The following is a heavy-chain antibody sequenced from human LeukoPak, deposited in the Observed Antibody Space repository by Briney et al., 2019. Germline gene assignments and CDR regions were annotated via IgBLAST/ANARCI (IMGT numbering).Heavy chain of an antibody. CDR1: GITLSNYG. CDR3: AKRGVVVRVILVGFHKEANYFDS. Sequence: GGSLRLPCAVSGITLSNYGMSWVRQAPGKGLEWVAGISGGGGGTNYADSVKGRFTVSRDNPKNTLYLQMHSLRAEDTAVYFCAKRGVVVRVILVGFHKEANYFDSWGQGALVTVSS. CDR2: ISGGGGGT. V-gene: IGHV3-23*01. J-gene: IGHJ4*02. D-gene: IGHD3-10*01.